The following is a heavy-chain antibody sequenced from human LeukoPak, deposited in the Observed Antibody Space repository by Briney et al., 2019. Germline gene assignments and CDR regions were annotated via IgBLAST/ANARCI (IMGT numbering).Heavy chain of an antibody. CDR1: GFTFSSYW. CDR3: ARDKSCSSTSCQKYYFDY. J-gene: IGHJ4*02. Sequence: PGGSLRLSCAASGFTFSSYWISWVRQAPGKGLEWEANIKQDGSEKYYVDSVKGRFTISRDNAKNSLYLQMNSLRAEDTAIYYCARDKSCSSTSCQKYYFDYWGQGTLVTVSS. V-gene: IGHV3-7*03. CDR2: IKQDGSEK. D-gene: IGHD2-2*01.